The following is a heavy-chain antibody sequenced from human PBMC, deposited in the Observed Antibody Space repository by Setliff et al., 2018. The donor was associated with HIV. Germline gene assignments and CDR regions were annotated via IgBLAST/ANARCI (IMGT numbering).Heavy chain of an antibody. V-gene: IGHV2-26*04. CDR3: ALISYDVLTGYPWACDA. D-gene: IGHD3-9*01. CDR1: GFSLADVRLS. Sequence: SGPTLVNPTDTLTLTCTVSGFSLADVRLSVSWIRQPPGKTLEWLGHILASDERSYRTTLKNRLTISKDTSKSQVVLTLSEMDPVDTATYYCALISYDVLTGYPWACDAWGPGAQVTV. J-gene: IGHJ5*02. CDR2: ILASDER.